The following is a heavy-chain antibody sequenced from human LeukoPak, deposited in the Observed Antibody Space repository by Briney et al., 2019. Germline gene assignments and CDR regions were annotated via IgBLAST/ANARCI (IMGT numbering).Heavy chain of an antibody. J-gene: IGHJ6*03. CDR1: GFTFSSYA. D-gene: IGHD6-6*01. Sequence: GGSLRLSCAASGFTFSSYAMTWVRQAPGKGLEWVSGISGSAGSTYYADSVKGRFTISRDNSKNTLYLQMNSLRAEDTAVYYCAKGHSSSIYYYYMDVWGKGTTVTVSS. V-gene: IGHV3-23*01. CDR2: ISGSAGST. CDR3: AKGHSSSIYYYYMDV.